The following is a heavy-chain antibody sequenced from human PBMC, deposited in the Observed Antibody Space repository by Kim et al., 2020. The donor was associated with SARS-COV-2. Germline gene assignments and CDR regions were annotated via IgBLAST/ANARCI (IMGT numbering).Heavy chain of an antibody. V-gene: IGHV3-30*02. CDR3: AKDHYLPPLYYYGMDV. J-gene: IGHJ6*02. D-gene: IGHD3-10*01. Sequence: SVKGRFTISRDNSKNTLYLQMNSLRAEDTAVYYCAKDHYLPPLYYYGMDVWGQGTTVTVSS.